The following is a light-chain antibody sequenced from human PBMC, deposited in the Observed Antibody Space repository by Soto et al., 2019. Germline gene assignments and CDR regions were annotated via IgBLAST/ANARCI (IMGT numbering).Light chain of an antibody. CDR3: QQSYSTPIT. V-gene: IGKV3-15*01. CDR2: DAS. CDR1: QSVSSR. Sequence: EIVLTHSPPTLSVSPSERTALXGRASQSVSSRLAWYQQKRGQAPRLLIYDASTRATGIPARFSGSGSGTEFNLTISSLQSEDFATYYCQQSYSTPITFGQGTRLEI. J-gene: IGKJ5*01.